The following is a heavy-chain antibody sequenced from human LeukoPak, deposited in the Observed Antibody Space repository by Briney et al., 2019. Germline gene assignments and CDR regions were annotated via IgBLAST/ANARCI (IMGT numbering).Heavy chain of an antibody. J-gene: IGHJ5*02. CDR2: MYHSGST. D-gene: IGHD6-13*01. CDR1: GFSISTHYY. Sequence: PSETLSLTCTVSGFSISTHYYWVWIRQPPGKGLEWIGSMYHSGSTYYNPSLKSRVTMSVDTSKNQFSLKLSSVTAADTAVYYCARDLQVAAAANWFDPWGQGTLVTVSS. V-gene: IGHV4-38-2*02. CDR3: ARDLQVAAAANWFDP.